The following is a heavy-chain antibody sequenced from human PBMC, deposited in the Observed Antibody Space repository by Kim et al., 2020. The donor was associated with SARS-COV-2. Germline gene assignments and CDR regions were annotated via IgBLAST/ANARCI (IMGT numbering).Heavy chain of an antibody. V-gene: IGHV1-18*04. D-gene: IGHD2-2*02. CDR1: GYTFTSYG. Sequence: ASVKVSCKASGYTFTSYGISWVRQAPGQGLEWMGWISAYNGNTNYAQKLQGRVTMTTDTSTSTAYMELRSLRSDDTAVYYCARDRQPIPHYYYYYGMDVWGQGTTVTVSS. CDR2: ISAYNGNT. CDR3: ARDRQPIPHYYYYYGMDV. J-gene: IGHJ6*02.